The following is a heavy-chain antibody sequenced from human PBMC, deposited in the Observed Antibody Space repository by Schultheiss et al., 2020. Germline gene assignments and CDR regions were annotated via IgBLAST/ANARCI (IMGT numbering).Heavy chain of an antibody. CDR1: GFTFSSYW. CDR3: ARVRSGELLFFDY. CDR2: IKQDGSEK. J-gene: IGHJ4*02. Sequence: GGSLRLSCAASGFTFSSYWMSWVRQAPGKGLEWVANIKQDGSEKYYVDSVKGRFTISRDNAKNSLYLQMNSLRAEDTAVYYCARVRSGELLFFDYWGQGTLVTFSS. V-gene: IGHV3-7*01. D-gene: IGHD3-10*01.